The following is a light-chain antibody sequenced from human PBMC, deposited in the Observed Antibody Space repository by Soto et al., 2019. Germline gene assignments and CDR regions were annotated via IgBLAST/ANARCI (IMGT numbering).Light chain of an antibody. J-gene: IGKJ4*01. CDR2: TAS. V-gene: IGKV1-6*01. Sequence: AIQMTQSPSSLSASVGDRVTITCRASQDIRNDLGWFQQKPGKAPKLLINTASTLQSGVSSRFSSSGSGTDFTLTISSLQPEDVATYYCQRYSSAPLTFGGGTKVDIK. CDR1: QDIRND. CDR3: QRYSSAPLT.